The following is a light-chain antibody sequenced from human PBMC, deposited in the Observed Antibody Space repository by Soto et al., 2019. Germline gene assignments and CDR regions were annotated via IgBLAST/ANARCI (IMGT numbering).Light chain of an antibody. J-gene: IGLJ1*01. CDR2: RNS. V-gene: IGLV1-47*01. Sequence: QSVLTQSPSASGTPGQRVTISCSGSASTIGRNYVYWYQQLPGTAPKLLIYRNSQRPSGVPDRFSGFKSGTSASLAISGLRSEDEADYYCAAWDDNLSGLYVFGAGTKVTVL. CDR3: AAWDDNLSGLYV. CDR1: ASTIGRNY.